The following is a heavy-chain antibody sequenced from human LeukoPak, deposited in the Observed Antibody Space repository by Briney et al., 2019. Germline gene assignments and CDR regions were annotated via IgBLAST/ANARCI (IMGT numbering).Heavy chain of an antibody. V-gene: IGHV1-46*01. D-gene: IGHD2-21*02. CDR2: INPSGGST. CDR1: GYTFTIYY. J-gene: IGHJ4*02. Sequence: ASVKITCKASGYTFTIYYMHWVRQAPGQGLEWMGIINPSGGSTTYAQKFQGRVTMTRDTSTSTVYMELSSLRSEDTAVYYCARGPLGVLVTAILYYFDYWGQGTLVTVSS. CDR3: ARGPLGVLVTAILYYFDY.